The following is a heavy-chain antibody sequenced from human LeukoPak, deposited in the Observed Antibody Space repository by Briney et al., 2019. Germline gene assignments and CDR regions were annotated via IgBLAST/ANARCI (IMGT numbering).Heavy chain of an antibody. D-gene: IGHD5-12*01. CDR1: GFTLDDYA. V-gene: IGHV3-9*01. CDR3: AKGLGKYYFDY. J-gene: IGHJ4*02. CDR2: ISWNSGSV. Sequence: GGSLRLSCAASGFTLDDYAMHWVRHAPGKGLEWVSGISWNSGSVAYADFVKGRFTISRDNAKNSLYLQMNSLRAEDTALYYCAKGLGKYYFDYWGQGTLVTVSS.